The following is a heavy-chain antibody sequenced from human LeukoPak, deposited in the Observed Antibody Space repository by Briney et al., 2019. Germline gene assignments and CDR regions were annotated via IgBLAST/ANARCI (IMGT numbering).Heavy chain of an antibody. D-gene: IGHD2-8*01. V-gene: IGHV4-4*07. CDR1: GGSISSYY. J-gene: IGHJ4*02. CDR2: IYHSGST. Sequence: SETLSLTCTVSGGSISSYYWSWIRQPAGKGLEWIGSIYHSGSTYYNPSLKSRVTISVDTSKNQFSLKLSSVTAADTAVYYCARASIDIVLMVYAANWAHFDYWGQGTLVTVSS. CDR3: ARASIDIVLMVYAANWAHFDY.